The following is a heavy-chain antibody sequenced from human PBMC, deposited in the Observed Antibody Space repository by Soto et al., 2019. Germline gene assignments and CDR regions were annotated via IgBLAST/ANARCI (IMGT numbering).Heavy chain of an antibody. D-gene: IGHD1-1*01. V-gene: IGHV3-72*01. CDR1: GFTFTDHY. Sequence: EVQLVESGGGLVQPGGSLRLSCAASGFTFTDHYIDWVRQAPGKGLEWVGRARNKANSYTTEYAASVKGRCPISRDDSKSSANLQMNSLNTEDTAVYYCVRVDEQLGTTFCDHWGQGILVTVSS. CDR2: ARNKANSYTT. CDR3: VRVDEQLGTTFCDH. J-gene: IGHJ4*02.